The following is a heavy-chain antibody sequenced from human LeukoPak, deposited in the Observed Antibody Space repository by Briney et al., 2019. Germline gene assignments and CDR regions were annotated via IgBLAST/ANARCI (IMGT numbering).Heavy chain of an antibody. CDR2: IKQDGSEK. Sequence: GGSLRLSCAASGCTVSRGWMSWGRQSPGKGLQWVANIKQDGSEKYYVDSVKGRFTIPRDNAKSSLYLQMNSLRAAATAVYYCARLAYSDPYYFDSWGQGNLVTVSS. V-gene: IGHV3-7*05. CDR3: ARLAYSDPYYFDS. J-gene: IGHJ4*02. D-gene: IGHD4-17*01. CDR1: GCTVSRGW.